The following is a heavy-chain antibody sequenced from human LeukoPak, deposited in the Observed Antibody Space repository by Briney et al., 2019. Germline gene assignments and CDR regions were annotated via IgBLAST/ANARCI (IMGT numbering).Heavy chain of an antibody. J-gene: IGHJ4*02. CDR3: ARVEKDDILTGYLDY. V-gene: IGHV3-7*03. D-gene: IGHD3-9*01. Sequence: PGGSLRLSCAASGFTFSSYWMSWVRQAPGKGLEWVANVKQDGSEKYYVDSVKGRFTISRDNAKNSLYLQMNSLRAEDTAVYYYARVEKDDILTGYLDYWGQGTLVTVSS. CDR2: VKQDGSEK. CDR1: GFTFSSYW.